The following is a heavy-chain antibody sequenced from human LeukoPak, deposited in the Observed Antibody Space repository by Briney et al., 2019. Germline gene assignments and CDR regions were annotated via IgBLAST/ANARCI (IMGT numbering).Heavy chain of an antibody. V-gene: IGHV4-39*01. CDR3: ARHEEVAGTIH. J-gene: IGHJ4*02. CDR1: GGSINSTSYY. D-gene: IGHD6-19*01. CDR2: IYYGGST. Sequence: PSETLSLTCTVSGGSINSTSYYWGWLRQPPGKGLEWIGSIYYGGSTYYNPSLNSRVAISVDTSKNQFSLKLSSVTAADTAVYYCARHEEVAGTIHWGQGTLVTVSS.